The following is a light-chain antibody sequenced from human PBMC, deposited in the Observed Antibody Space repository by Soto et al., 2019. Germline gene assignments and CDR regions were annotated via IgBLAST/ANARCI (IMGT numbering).Light chain of an antibody. V-gene: IGLV4-69*01. J-gene: IGLJ2*01. CDR3: QTWGTGIHVV. CDR2: LNSDGSH. Sequence: QPVLTQSPSASASLGASVKLTCTLTSGHSSYAIAWHQQQPEKGPRYLMKLNSDGSHSKGDGIPDRFSGSSSGAERYLTSSSLQAEDEAEYYCQTWGTGIHVVFGGGTKVTVL. CDR1: SGHSSYA.